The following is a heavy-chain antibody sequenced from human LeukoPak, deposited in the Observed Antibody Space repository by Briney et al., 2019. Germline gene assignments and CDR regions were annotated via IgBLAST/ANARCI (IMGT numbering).Heavy chain of an antibody. D-gene: IGHD5-12*01. Sequence: PGGSLRLSCAASGFTFSSYAMHWVRQAPGKGLEWVAVISYDGSNKYYVDSVKGRFTISRDNSKNTLYLQMNSLRAEDTAVYYCARPTHRDGYAAYFDYWGQGTLVTVSS. CDR2: ISYDGSNK. CDR3: ARPTHRDGYAAYFDY. CDR1: GFTFSSYA. J-gene: IGHJ4*02. V-gene: IGHV3-30-3*01.